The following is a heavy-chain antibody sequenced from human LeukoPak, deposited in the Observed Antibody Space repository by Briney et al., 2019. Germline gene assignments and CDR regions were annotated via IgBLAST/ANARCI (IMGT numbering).Heavy chain of an antibody. D-gene: IGHD3-22*01. CDR1: GFTFSDYY. CDR2: ISSSGSTI. Sequence: KPGGSLRLSCAASGFTFSDYYMSWIRQAPGKGLEWVSYISSSGSTIYYADSVKGRFTIPRDNAKNSLYLQMNSLRAEDTAVYYCARDYYYDSSGYYGYWGQGTLVTVSS. CDR3: ARDYYYDSSGYYGY. J-gene: IGHJ4*02. V-gene: IGHV3-11*04.